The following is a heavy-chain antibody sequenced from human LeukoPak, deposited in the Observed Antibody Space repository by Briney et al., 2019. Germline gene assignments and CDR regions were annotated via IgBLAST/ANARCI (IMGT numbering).Heavy chain of an antibody. J-gene: IGHJ6*04. CDR1: EFTFSSYS. Sequence: GGSLRLSCAGSEFTFSSYSMNWVRQAPGKGLEWVSSISGSSSDIYYADSVKGRFTISRDNAKNSLYLQMNSLRAEDTAVYYCAELGITMIGGVWGKGTTVTISS. CDR2: ISGSSSDI. CDR3: AELGITMIGGV. D-gene: IGHD3-10*02. V-gene: IGHV3-21*01.